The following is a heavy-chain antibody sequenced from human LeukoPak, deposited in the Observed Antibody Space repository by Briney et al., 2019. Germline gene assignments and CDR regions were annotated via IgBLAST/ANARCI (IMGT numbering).Heavy chain of an antibody. CDR1: GYTFTDYY. CDR2: INPNSGGT. V-gene: IGHV1-2*02. D-gene: IGHD2-2*01. J-gene: IGHJ4*02. Sequence: ASVKVSCKASGYTFTDYYIQWLRKAPGQGLEWMGWINPNSGGTNSAQKFQGRVTMTRDTSVSTAYMELSRLRSDDTAVYYCARDQRYCSSARCTDFDYWGQGTLVTVSS. CDR3: ARDQRYCSSARCTDFDY.